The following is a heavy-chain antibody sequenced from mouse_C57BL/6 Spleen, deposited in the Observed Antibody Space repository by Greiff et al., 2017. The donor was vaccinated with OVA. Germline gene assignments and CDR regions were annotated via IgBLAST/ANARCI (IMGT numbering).Heavy chain of an antibody. CDR2: IYPGDGDT. CDR1: GYAFSSSW. D-gene: IGHD1-1*01. Sequence: SGPELVKPGASVKISCKASGYAFSSSWMNWVKQRPGKGLEWIGRIYPGDGDTNYNGKFKGKAKLTADKSSSTAYMQLSSLTSEDSAVYFCARDAGGSRTWFAYWGQGTLVTVSA. V-gene: IGHV1-82*01. CDR3: ARDAGGSRTWFAY. J-gene: IGHJ3*01.